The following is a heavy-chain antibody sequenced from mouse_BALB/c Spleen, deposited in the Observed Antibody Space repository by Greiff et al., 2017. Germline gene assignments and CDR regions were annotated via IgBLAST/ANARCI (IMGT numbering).Heavy chain of an antibody. CDR1: GFTFSSYT. CDR3: ARLGEDSMDY. J-gene: IGHJ4*01. CDR2: ISTGGGST. Sequence: DVMLVESGGGLVQPGGSLKLSCAASGFTFSSYTMSWVRQTPEKRLEWVAYISTGGGSTYYPDTVKGRFTISRDNAKNTLYLQMSSLKSADTAMYYCARLGEDSMDYWGQGTSVTVSS. V-gene: IGHV5-12-2*01.